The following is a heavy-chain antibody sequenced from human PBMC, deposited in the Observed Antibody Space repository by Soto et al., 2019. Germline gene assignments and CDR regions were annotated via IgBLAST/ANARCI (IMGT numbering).Heavy chain of an antibody. CDR3: AKRQGTGLAAKNFDF. J-gene: IGHJ4*02. CDR2: ISDGGDLI. CDR1: GFPFSNHA. Sequence: PGGSLRLSCAASGFPFSNHAMSWVRQAPGKGLEWVSGISDGGDLIYYADSVKGRFSMSRDNSENMLYLQMTNLRAEDTAIYFCAKRQGTGLAAKNFDFWGQGTLVTSPQ. D-gene: IGHD2-15*01. V-gene: IGHV3-23*01.